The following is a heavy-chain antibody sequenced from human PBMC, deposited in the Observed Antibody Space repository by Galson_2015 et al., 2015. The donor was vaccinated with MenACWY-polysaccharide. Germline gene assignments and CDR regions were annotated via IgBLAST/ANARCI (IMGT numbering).Heavy chain of an antibody. V-gene: IGHV4-39*01. CDR1: GGSITVSSYY. D-gene: IGHD3-10*01. Sequence: ETLSLTCTVSGGSITVSSYYWAWIRQRPGKGLEWIGTIYYNGDTSYYNPSLTSRVTMSVDVPKNQFSLRLRSVTAADTAVYFCARPEGRYFSSGSFFDFWGQGALFTVSS. CDR2: IYYNGDTS. CDR3: ARPEGRYFSSGSFFDF. J-gene: IGHJ4*02.